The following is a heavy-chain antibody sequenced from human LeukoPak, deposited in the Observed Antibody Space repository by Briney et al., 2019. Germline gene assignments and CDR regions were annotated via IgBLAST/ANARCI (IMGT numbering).Heavy chain of an antibody. Sequence: GGSLRLSCAASGFTFSRYGMHWVRQAPGKGLEWVAVISYDGSNEYYADSVKGRFTISRDNSKNTLYLQMNSLRAEDTAVYYCAKDVVGATFSLIDYWGQGTLVTVSS. D-gene: IGHD1-26*01. CDR1: GFTFSRYG. CDR2: ISYDGSNE. CDR3: AKDVVGATFSLIDY. V-gene: IGHV3-30*18. J-gene: IGHJ4*02.